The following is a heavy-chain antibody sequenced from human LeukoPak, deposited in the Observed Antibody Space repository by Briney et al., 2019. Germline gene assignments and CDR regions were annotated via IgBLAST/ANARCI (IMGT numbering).Heavy chain of an antibody. Sequence: ASVKVSCKASGYTFIDYYLNWVRQAPGQGPEWMGRINVKSGATDYAQKFQGRVTVTRDTSISTAYMELSSLRSDDTAVYYCARVGRESSTGWLDYWGQGTLVTVSS. J-gene: IGHJ4*02. V-gene: IGHV1-2*06. D-gene: IGHD6-19*01. CDR2: INVKSGAT. CDR3: ARVGRESSTGWLDY. CDR1: GYTFIDYY.